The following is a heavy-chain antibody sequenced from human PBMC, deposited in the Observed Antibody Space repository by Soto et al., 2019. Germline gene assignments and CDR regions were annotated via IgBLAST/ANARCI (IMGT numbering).Heavy chain of an antibody. D-gene: IGHD2-15*01. V-gene: IGHV3-21*01. CDR3: ASLVMVLHQSPFDY. J-gene: IGHJ4*02. Sequence: PGGSLRLSCAASGFIFSNYTMNWVRQAPGKGLEWVSSISSSSSYIYYADSVKGRFTISRDNAKNSLYLQMNSLRAEDTAVYYCASLVMVLHQSPFDYWGQGTLVTVSS. CDR1: GFIFSNYT. CDR2: ISSSSSYI.